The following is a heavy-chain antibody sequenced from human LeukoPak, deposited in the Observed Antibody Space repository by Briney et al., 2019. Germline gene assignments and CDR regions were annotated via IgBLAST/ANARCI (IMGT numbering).Heavy chain of an antibody. D-gene: IGHD2-15*01. CDR3: ARGVAVGGRRLDP. CDR1: GYSFTGYW. CDR2: INPNSGGT. Sequence: GASVKVSCTTSGYSFTGYWIHWVRQAPGQGFEWLGWINPNSGGTNYAQKFQDSVSMTRDTSINTVYMELSTLRLDDTAVYYCARGVAVGGRRLDPWGQGTLITVSS. J-gene: IGHJ5*02. V-gene: IGHV1-2*02.